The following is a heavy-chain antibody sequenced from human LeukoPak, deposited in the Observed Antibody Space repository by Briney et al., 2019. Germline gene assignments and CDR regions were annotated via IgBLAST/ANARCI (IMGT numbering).Heavy chain of an antibody. Sequence: PGGSLRLSCAVSGITVGTEHMSWVRQAPGKGLEWVANIKQDGSEKYYADSVKGRFTISRDNAKNSLYLQMSSLRAEDMALYYCAKAATVAAAGTVNHDAFDIWGQGTMVTVSS. J-gene: IGHJ3*02. V-gene: IGHV3-7*03. CDR3: AKAATVAAAGTVNHDAFDI. D-gene: IGHD6-25*01. CDR2: IKQDGSEK. CDR1: GITVGTEH.